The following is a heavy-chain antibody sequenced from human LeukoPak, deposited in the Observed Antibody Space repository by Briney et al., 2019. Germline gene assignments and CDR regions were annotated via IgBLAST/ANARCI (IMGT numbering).Heavy chain of an antibody. CDR1: GGSIGSGGYS. CDR2: IYHSGST. D-gene: IGHD4-23*01. J-gene: IGHJ4*02. CDR3: AREAHGGNYFDY. Sequence: PSETLSLTCAVSGGSIGSGGYSWSWIRQPPGKGLEWIGYIYHSGSTYYNPSLKSRVTISVDRSKNQFSLKLSSVTAADTAVYYCAREAHGGNYFDYWGQGTLVTVSS. V-gene: IGHV4-30-2*01.